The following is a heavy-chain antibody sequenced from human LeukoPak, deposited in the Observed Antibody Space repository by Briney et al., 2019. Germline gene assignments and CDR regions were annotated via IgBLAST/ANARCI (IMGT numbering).Heavy chain of an antibody. D-gene: IGHD3-10*01. V-gene: IGHV1-18*01. J-gene: IGHJ4*02. CDR1: GGTFSSYA. CDR3: ARGGSGGVCNY. CDR2: ISAYNGNT. Sequence: ASVKVSCKASGGTFSSYAISWVRQAPGQGLEWMGWISAYNGNTNYAQKFQGRVTMTTDTSTSTAYMELRSLRSDDTAVYYSARGGSGGVCNYWGQGTLVTVSS.